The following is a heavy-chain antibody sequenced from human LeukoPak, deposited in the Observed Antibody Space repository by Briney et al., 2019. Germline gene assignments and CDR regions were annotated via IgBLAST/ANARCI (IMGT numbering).Heavy chain of an antibody. Sequence: GGSLRLSCAAAGFTFSSYAMSWVRQAPGKGLEWVSGITNSGGNTYYADSVKGRFTISRDNSKNTLYLQMNSLRAEDTAVYYCAKDRVGNSYLFDSWGQGTLVIVSS. V-gene: IGHV3-23*01. J-gene: IGHJ4*02. D-gene: IGHD6-6*01. CDR1: GFTFSSYA. CDR2: ITNSGGNT. CDR3: AKDRVGNSYLFDS.